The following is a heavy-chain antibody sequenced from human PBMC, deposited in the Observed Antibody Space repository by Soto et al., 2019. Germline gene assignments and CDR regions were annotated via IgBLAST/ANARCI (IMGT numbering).Heavy chain of an antibody. CDR2: IKRKIDGETT. Sequence: EVQLVESGGGLVKPGGSLRLSCAASGFTFTDVWMTWVRQAPGKGLEWVGRIKRKIDGETTDYAAPVKGRFTISRDDLQTTLFLQMNSLKSEDTAVYYCAVDAQCSSTNCPGAFDIWGQGTMVTVSS. V-gene: IGHV3-15*01. D-gene: IGHD2-2*01. CDR1: GFTFTDVW. J-gene: IGHJ3*02. CDR3: AVDAQCSSTNCPGAFDI.